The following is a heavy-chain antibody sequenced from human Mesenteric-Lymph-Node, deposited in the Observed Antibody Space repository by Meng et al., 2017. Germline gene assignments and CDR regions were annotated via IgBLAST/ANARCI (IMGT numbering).Heavy chain of an antibody. CDR2: MNPNSGNT. V-gene: IGHV1-8*01. CDR1: GYTFTSYD. CDR3: ATCSGGSCYFDY. Sequence: ASVKVSCKASGYTFTSYDINWVRQATGQGREWMGWMNPNSGNTAYAQKFQGRVTMTRSTSRSTAYMELSSLRSEDTAVYYCATCSGGSCYFDYWGQGTLVTVSS. J-gene: IGHJ4*02. D-gene: IGHD2-15*01.